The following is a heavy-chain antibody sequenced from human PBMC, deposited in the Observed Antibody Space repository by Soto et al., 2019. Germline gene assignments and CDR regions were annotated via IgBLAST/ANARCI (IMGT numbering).Heavy chain of an antibody. Sequence: GGSLRLSCAASGFTFSSYAMSWVRQAPGEGLEWVSAISSSGGSTYYADSVRGRFTTSRDNSKKTLYLQMSRLRTEDTAVYYCANCPTLYAPTYNWFDPWGQGTLVTVSS. CDR1: GFTFSSYA. J-gene: IGHJ5*02. D-gene: IGHD2-2*01. CDR3: ANCPTLYAPTYNWFDP. CDR2: ISSSGGST. V-gene: IGHV3-23*01.